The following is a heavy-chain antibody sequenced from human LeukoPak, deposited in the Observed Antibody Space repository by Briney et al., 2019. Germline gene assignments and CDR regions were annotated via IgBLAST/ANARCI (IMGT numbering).Heavy chain of an antibody. D-gene: IGHD1-14*01. Sequence: SETLSLTCTVSGGSISSSSYYWGWIHQPPGKGLEWIGSIYYSGSTYYNPSLKSRVTISVDTSKNQFSLKLSSVTAADTAVYYCARQGSGGDWFDPWGQGTLVTVSS. CDR1: GGSISSSSYY. CDR2: IYYSGST. J-gene: IGHJ5*02. V-gene: IGHV4-39*01. CDR3: ARQGSGGDWFDP.